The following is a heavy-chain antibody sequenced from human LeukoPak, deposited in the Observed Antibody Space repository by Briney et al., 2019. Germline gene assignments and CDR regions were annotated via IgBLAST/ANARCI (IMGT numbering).Heavy chain of an antibody. J-gene: IGHJ4*02. V-gene: IGHV3-7*01. Sequence: GGSPRLSCAASGFTFSNYWLTWVRQAPGQGLEWVANIKQDGSEKHYVDSVKGRFTISRDNAKNSLYLQMNSLRAEDTAVYYCARDRQIAYGGQGTLVTVSS. CDR3: ARDRQIAY. CDR2: IKQDGSEK. CDR1: GFTFSNYW.